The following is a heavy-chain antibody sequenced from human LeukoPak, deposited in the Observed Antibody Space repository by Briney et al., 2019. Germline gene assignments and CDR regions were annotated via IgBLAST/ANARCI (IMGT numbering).Heavy chain of an antibody. CDR2: IYYSGST. J-gene: IGHJ6*02. D-gene: IGHD6-13*01. V-gene: IGHV4-31*03. Sequence: SETLSLTCTVSGGSISSGGYYWSWIRQHPGKGLEWIGYIYYSGSTYYNPSLKSRVTISVDTSKNQFSLKLSSVTAADTAVYYCARDTSSSSWYYYGMDVWGQGTTVTVS. CDR3: ARDTSSSSWYYYGMDV. CDR1: GGSISSGGYY.